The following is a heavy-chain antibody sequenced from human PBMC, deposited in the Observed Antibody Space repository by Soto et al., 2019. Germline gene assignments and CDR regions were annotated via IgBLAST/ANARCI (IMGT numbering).Heavy chain of an antibody. Sequence: PGGSLRLSCAASGFTFSSYWMSWVRQAPGKGLEWVANIKQDGSEKYYVDSVKGRFTISRDNAKNSLYLQMNSLRAEDTAVYYCARGRYCSCGSCYSYYYYYGMDVWGQGTTVTVSS. J-gene: IGHJ6*02. V-gene: IGHV3-7*01. CDR2: IKQDGSEK. CDR3: ARGRYCSCGSCYSYYYYYGMDV. D-gene: IGHD2-15*01. CDR1: GFTFSSYW.